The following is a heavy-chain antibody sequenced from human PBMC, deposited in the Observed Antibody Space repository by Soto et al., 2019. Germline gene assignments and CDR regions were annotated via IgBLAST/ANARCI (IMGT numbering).Heavy chain of an antibody. Sequence: GESLRLSCAASGFTFSNAWMNWVRQAPGKGLEWVSVISGSGGSTYFADSVKGRFTISRDNSKNTMYLQMSSLRAEDTAVYYCAKEYDSSGYYHDYWGQGTLVTVSS. CDR1: GFTFSNAW. CDR2: ISGSGGST. V-gene: IGHV3-23*01. D-gene: IGHD3-22*01. CDR3: AKEYDSSGYYHDY. J-gene: IGHJ4*02.